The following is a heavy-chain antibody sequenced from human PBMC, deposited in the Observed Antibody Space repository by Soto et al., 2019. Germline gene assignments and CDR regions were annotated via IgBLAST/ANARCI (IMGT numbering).Heavy chain of an antibody. J-gene: IGHJ4*02. CDR1: GFTFSSYA. D-gene: IGHD2-2*01. V-gene: IGHV3-23*01. Sequence: GGSLRLSCAASGFTFSSYAMSWVRQAPGKGLEWVSAISGSGGSTYYADSVKGRFTISRDNSKNTLYLQMNSLRAEDTAVYYCAKDIVVVPAAIVTNDYWGQGTLVTVSS. CDR2: ISGSGGST. CDR3: AKDIVVVPAAIVTNDY.